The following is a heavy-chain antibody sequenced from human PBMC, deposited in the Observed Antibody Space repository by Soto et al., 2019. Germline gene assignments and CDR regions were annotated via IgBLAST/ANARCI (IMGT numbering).Heavy chain of an antibody. D-gene: IGHD3-10*02. V-gene: IGHV3-30*03. CDR3: TIVRVADSALDH. Sequence: WWSLRLSCVGSGFIFSNNGMHWGRQTPGKGLEWVAFMSYDGSDTFYADSVKGRFTISRDNSKNTLFLHMSNLRAEDTAMYYCTIVRVADSALDHWGQGTLVTVSS. CDR2: MSYDGSDT. CDR1: GFIFSNNG. J-gene: IGHJ4*02.